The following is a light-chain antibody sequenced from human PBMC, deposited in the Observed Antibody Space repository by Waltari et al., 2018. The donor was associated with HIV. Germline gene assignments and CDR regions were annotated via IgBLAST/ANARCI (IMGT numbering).Light chain of an antibody. CDR3: GTWDSSLSAV. V-gene: IGLV1-51*01. CDR2: GNN. Sequence: QSVLTQPPSVSAAPGQTVTISCSGSSSNIGNHDVSWYQQLPGTAPKLLIYGNNKRPSGSPERFSVSNSGTSATLGITGLQTGDEADYYCGTWDSSLSAVFGGGTKLTVL. J-gene: IGLJ3*02. CDR1: SSNIGNHD.